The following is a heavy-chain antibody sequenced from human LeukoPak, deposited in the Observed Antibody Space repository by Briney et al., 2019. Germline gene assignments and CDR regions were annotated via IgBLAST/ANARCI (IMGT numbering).Heavy chain of an antibody. CDR3: PFPRDIVVVRHAYHH. J-gene: IGHJ1*01. Sequence: PCGSLTHSCPASGFTFSSYPMSWVRQAPGKGLAWVAAINGSGGSTYYADSVRGRFTIPSDNYKHTLYLHMNGLTADDTAGYYCPFPRDIVVVRHAYHHWGQGTLVTVSS. D-gene: IGHD2-2*01. V-gene: IGHV3-23*01. CDR2: INGSGGST. CDR1: GFTFSSYP.